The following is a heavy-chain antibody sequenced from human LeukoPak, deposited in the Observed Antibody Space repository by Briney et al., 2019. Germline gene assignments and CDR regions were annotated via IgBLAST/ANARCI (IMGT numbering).Heavy chain of an antibody. Sequence: GGSLRLSCAASGFTFGGYAMSWVRQAPGKGLEWVSSIGANGDRIYSADSVKGRLTISRDNSKKTLYLQMNSLRAEDTAVYYCANWFDPWGQGTLVTVSS. J-gene: IGHJ5*02. CDR2: IGANGDRI. V-gene: IGHV3-23*01. CDR1: GFTFGGYA. CDR3: ANWFDP.